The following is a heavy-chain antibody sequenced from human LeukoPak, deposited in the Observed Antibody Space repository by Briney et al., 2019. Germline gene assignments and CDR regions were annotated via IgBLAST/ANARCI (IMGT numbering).Heavy chain of an antibody. V-gene: IGHV4-39*01. Sequence: PSETLSLTCTVSGGSINSSIYYWGWIRQPPGKGLEWIGNIFYSGSTYYNPSLKSRVTISVDTSKNQFSLKLSSVTATDTAVYYCASMRIAGSGVVMGWGQGTLVTVSS. CDR3: ASMRIAGSGVVMG. CDR1: GGSINSSIYY. D-gene: IGHD3-3*01. CDR2: IFYSGST. J-gene: IGHJ4*02.